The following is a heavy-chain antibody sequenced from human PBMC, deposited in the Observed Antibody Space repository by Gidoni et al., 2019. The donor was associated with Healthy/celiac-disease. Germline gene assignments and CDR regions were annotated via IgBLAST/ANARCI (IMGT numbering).Heavy chain of an antibody. Sequence: QLVESGGGVVQPGRSLRLSCAVSGFVFRTYGMHLVRQAPGKGLEWVAVISNDGSNKYYADSVKGRFTISRDNSKNTLYLQMNSLGPEDTAVYYCAKDYYDMGGDYYGMDVWGQGTTVTVSS. CDR1: GFVFRTYG. D-gene: IGHD3-16*01. CDR2: ISNDGSNK. J-gene: IGHJ6*02. V-gene: IGHV3-30*18. CDR3: AKDYYDMGGDYYGMDV.